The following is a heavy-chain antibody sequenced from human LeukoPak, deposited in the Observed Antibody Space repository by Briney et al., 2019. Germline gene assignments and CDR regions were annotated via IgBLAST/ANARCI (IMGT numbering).Heavy chain of an antibody. CDR3: ARDKIEWLRESYFDY. D-gene: IGHD5-12*01. Sequence: GGSLRLSCAASGFTFSSYWMSWFRQAPGKGLEWISYISRTTSTIYYADSVRGRLTVSRDNAKNSLFLQMHSLRAEDTAVYYCARDKIEWLRESYFDYWGQGVLVTVAS. CDR1: GFTFSSYW. CDR2: ISRTTSTI. V-gene: IGHV3-48*04. J-gene: IGHJ4*02.